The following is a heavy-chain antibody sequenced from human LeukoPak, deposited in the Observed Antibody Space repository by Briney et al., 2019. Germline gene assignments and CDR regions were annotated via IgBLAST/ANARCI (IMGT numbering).Heavy chain of an antibody. CDR2: IYYSGST. V-gene: IGHV4-59*08. Sequence: SETLSLTCTVSGGSISNYYWSWIRQPPGKGLEWIGYIYYSGSTNYSPSLKSRLTISVDTSKNQFSLKLSSVTAADTAVYYCGRRIAVAGFVFDYWGQGTLVTVSS. CDR3: GRRIAVAGFVFDY. J-gene: IGHJ4*02. CDR1: GGSISNYY. D-gene: IGHD6-19*01.